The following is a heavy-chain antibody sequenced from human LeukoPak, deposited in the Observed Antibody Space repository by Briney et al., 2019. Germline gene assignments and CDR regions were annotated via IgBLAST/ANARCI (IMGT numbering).Heavy chain of an antibody. J-gene: IGHJ5*02. CDR2: MNPNSGNT. CDR3: ARVSPGSGTYWFDP. D-gene: IGHD3-10*01. CDR1: GYTFTSYD. Sequence: ASVKVSCKASGYTFTSYDINWVRQATGQGLEWMGWMNPNSGNTGYAQKFQGRVTMTRNTSISTAYMELSSLRSEDTAVYYCARVSPGSGTYWFDPWGQGTLVTVSS. V-gene: IGHV1-8*01.